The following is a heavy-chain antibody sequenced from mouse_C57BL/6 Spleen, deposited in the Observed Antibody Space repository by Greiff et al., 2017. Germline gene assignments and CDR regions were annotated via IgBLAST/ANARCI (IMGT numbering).Heavy chain of an antibody. D-gene: IGHD2-4*01. Sequence: QVQLKQPGAELVKPGASVKLSCKASGYTFTSYWMHWVKQRPGRGLEWIGRIDPNSGGTKYNEKFKSKATLTVDKPTSTAYMQLSSLTSEDSAVYYCARWEVYDYDGGFAYWGQGTLVTVSA. V-gene: IGHV1-72*01. CDR2: IDPNSGGT. CDR3: ARWEVYDYDGGFAY. J-gene: IGHJ3*01. CDR1: GYTFTSYW.